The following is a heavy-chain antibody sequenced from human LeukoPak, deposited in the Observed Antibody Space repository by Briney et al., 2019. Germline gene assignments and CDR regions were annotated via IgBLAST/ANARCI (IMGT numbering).Heavy chain of an antibody. CDR1: GYSFTTYW. D-gene: IGHD4/OR15-4a*01. V-gene: IGHV5-51*01. CDR2: IYPADSDT. Sequence: GGSLKISCKGSGYSFTTYWIGWVRQMPGKGLEWMGSIYPADSDTRYSPSFQGQVTISADKSISTAYLQWSSLKASDTAIYYCARQDYNSRGRWFDPWGQGTLVTVSS. CDR3: ARQDYNSRGRWFDP. J-gene: IGHJ5*02.